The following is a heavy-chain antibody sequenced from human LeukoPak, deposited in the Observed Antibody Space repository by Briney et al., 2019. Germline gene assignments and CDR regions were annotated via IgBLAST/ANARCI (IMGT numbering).Heavy chain of an antibody. J-gene: IGHJ4*02. V-gene: IGHV3-33*01. Sequence: GGSLRLSCAASGFTFSRYGMHWVRQAPGKGLEWVAVIWYDGSNKYYAESVKGRFTISRDNSKNTLYLQMNSLRAEDTAVYYCARDLQSGSGSYYNPVDYWGQGTLVTVSS. CDR3: ARDLQSGSGSYYNPVDY. CDR2: IWYDGSNK. CDR1: GFTFSRYG. D-gene: IGHD3-10*01.